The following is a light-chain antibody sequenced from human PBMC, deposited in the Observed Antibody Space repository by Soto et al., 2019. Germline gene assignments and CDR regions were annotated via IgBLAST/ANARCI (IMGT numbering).Light chain of an antibody. V-gene: IGLV2-23*02. CDR1: KQDVGSYNL. Sequence: PPASLFGVPGHSSTIYRTGTKQDVGSYNLVSWYQQHPGKAPKLMIYEVSKRPSGVSNRFSGSKSGNTASLTISGLQAEDEADYYCCSYAGSSTYVFGTGTKVTVL. J-gene: IGLJ1*01. CDR2: EVS. CDR3: CSYAGSSTYV.